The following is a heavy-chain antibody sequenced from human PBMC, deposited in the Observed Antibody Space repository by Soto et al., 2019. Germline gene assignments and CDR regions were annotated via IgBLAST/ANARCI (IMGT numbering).Heavy chain of an antibody. CDR3: AGWNLGSGGYTPAWNYTGMEA. CDR2: ISAYNGNT. J-gene: IGHJ6*02. D-gene: IGHD3-10*01. CDR1: GYTFTSYG. Sequence: QVQLVQSGAEVKKPGASVKVSCKASGYTFTSYGISWVRQAPGQGLEWMGWISAYNGNTSYAQKPQGQVTRPPDTPRGKANMELGGLELDATAVYSWAGWNLGSGGYTPAWNYTGMEAWGQGPRSPSP. V-gene: IGHV1-18*04.